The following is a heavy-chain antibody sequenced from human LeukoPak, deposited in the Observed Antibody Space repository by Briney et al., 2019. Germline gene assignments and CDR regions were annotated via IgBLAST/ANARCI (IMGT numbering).Heavy chain of an antibody. V-gene: IGHV4-59*13. CDR2: IDYSGYT. J-gene: IGHJ5*02. CDR1: GDSLSSYY. CDR3: ARGGYYGSGNDFRFDP. D-gene: IGHD3-10*01. Sequence: SETLSLTCTVSGDSLSSYYWSWIRQPPGKGLEWIGYIDYSGYTNYNPSLKSRVTISVDTSKNQFSLKLTSVTAADTAVYFCARGGYYGSGNDFRFDPWGQGTLVTVSS.